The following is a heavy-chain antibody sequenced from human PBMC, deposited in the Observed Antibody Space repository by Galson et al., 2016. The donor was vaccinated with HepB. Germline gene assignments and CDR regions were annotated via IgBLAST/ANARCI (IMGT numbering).Heavy chain of an antibody. CDR1: GYSFTDYW. CDR2: IYHGDSET. V-gene: IGHV5-51*01. J-gene: IGHJ3*02. Sequence: QSGAEVKKPGESLKISCKGSGYSFTDYWIGWVRQMPGKGLEWMGIIYHGDSETRYSPSFQGQVSISADTSISTAYLQWSSLRSSDTAMYYCAKYRSGYFSDAFDIWGQGTMVTVSS. CDR3: AKYRSGYFSDAFDI. D-gene: IGHD3-22*01.